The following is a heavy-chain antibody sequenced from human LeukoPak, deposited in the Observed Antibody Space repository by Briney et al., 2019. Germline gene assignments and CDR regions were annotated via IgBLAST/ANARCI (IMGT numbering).Heavy chain of an antibody. Sequence: PSETLSLTCTVSGGSISSYYWSWIRQPPGKGLEWVGYIYYSGSTNYNPSLKSRVTISVDTSKNQFSLKLSSVTAADTAVYYCATGITRKAFDIWGQGTMVTVSS. V-gene: IGHV4-59*01. D-gene: IGHD1-14*01. CDR1: GGSISSYY. CDR2: IYYSGST. CDR3: ATGITRKAFDI. J-gene: IGHJ3*02.